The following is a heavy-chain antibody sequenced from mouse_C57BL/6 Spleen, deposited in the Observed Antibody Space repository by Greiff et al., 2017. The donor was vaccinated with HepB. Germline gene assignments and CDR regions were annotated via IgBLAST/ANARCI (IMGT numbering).Heavy chain of an antibody. Sequence: QVQLKQPGAELVMPGASVKLSCKASGYTFTSYWMHWVKQRPGQGLEWIGEIDPSDSFTNYNQKFKGKSTLTVDKSSSTAYMQLGSLTSEDSAVYYCAREVTTGFDYWGQGTTLTVSS. CDR1: GYTFTSYW. CDR2: IDPSDSFT. V-gene: IGHV1-69*01. J-gene: IGHJ2*01. D-gene: IGHD1-1*01. CDR3: AREVTTGFDY.